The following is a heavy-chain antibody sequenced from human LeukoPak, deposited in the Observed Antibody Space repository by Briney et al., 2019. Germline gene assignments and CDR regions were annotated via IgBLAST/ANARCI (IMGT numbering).Heavy chain of an antibody. Sequence: ASVKVSCKASGYTFTSYYMHWVRQAPGQGLEWMGIINPSGGSTSYAQKFQSRVTMTRDMSTSTVYMELSSLRSEDTAIYYCSRIRDGYNDAYDIWGQGTVVTVPS. D-gene: IGHD5-24*01. CDR2: INPSGGST. CDR1: GYTFTSYY. V-gene: IGHV1-46*01. CDR3: SRIRDGYNDAYDI. J-gene: IGHJ3*02.